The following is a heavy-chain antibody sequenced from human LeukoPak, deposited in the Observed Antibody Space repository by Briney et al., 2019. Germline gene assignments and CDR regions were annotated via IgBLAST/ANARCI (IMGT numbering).Heavy chain of an antibody. CDR1: GYTFTGYY. J-gene: IGHJ5*02. Sequence: GASVKVSCKASGYTFTGYYMHWVRQAPGQGLEWMGWINPNSGGTNYAQKFQGRVTMTRDTSISTAYMELSRLRSDDTAVYYCAREGTGLRSWWFDPWGQGTLVTVSS. D-gene: IGHD4-17*01. V-gene: IGHV1-2*02. CDR3: AREGTGLRSWWFDP. CDR2: INPNSGGT.